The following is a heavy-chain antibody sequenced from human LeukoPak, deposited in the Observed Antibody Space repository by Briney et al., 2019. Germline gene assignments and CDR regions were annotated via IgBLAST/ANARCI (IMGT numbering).Heavy chain of an antibody. J-gene: IGHJ4*02. CDR3: ARGYSGYDPTYFDY. V-gene: IGHV4-38-2*02. Sequence: SETLSLTCTVSGYSISNGFYWGWIRQPPGKGLEWIGSIYHSGNTYYNPSLKSRVTISADTSKNQFSLRLSSVTAADTAVYYCARGYSGYDPTYFDYWGQGTLVTVSS. D-gene: IGHD5-12*01. CDR1: GYSISNGFY. CDR2: IYHSGNT.